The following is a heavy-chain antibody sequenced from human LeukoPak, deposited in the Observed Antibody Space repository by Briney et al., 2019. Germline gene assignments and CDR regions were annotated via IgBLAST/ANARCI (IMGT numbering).Heavy chain of an antibody. D-gene: IGHD6-13*01. Sequence: GGSLRLSCAASGLTFSSHWTSWVRQAPGKGLEWVANIKQDGSEKYYVDSVKGRFTISRDNAKNTLYLQMNSLRAEDTAVYYCAKVESSSSGNWFDPWGQGTLVTVSS. CDR1: GLTFSSHW. CDR2: IKQDGSEK. J-gene: IGHJ5*02. CDR3: AKVESSSSGNWFDP. V-gene: IGHV3-7*03.